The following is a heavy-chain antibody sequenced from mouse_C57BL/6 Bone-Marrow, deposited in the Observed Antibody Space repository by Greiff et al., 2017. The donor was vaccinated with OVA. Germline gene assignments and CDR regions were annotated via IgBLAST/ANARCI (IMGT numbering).Heavy chain of an antibody. CDR2: INPNNGGT. J-gene: IGHJ1*03. V-gene: IGHV1-26*01. CDR3: ASRNFWYFDV. CDR1: GYTFTDYY. Sequence: VQLQQSGPELVKPGASVKISCKASGYTFTDYYMNWVKQSHGKSLEWIGDINPNNGGTSYNQKFKGKATLTVDKSSSTAYMELRSLTSEDSAVYYCASRNFWYFDVWGTGTTVTVSS.